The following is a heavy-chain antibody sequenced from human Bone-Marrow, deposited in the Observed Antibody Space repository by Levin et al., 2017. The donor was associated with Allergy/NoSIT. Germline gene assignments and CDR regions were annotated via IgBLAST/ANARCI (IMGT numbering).Heavy chain of an antibody. D-gene: IGHD6-19*01. Sequence: PGGSLRLSCAASGFTFDDYAMYWVRQAPGKGLEWVSGITWNSGKSDYRDSVKGRFTISRDNAKNSLYLQMDSLRAEDTAFYYCVKGGAVAALYNWFDSWGQGTLVTVSS. CDR3: VKGGAVAALYNWFDS. CDR1: GFTFDDYA. J-gene: IGHJ5*01. CDR2: ITWNSGKS. V-gene: IGHV3-9*01.